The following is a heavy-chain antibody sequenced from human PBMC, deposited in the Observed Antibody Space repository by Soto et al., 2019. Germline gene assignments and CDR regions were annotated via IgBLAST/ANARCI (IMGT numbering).Heavy chain of an antibody. CDR1: GGSISSGGYY. D-gene: IGHD3-9*01. CDR3: ARTVLGPDLLADSFVDYYYYMDV. Sequence: SETLSLTCTVSGGSISSGGYYWSWIRQHPGKGLEWTGYIYYSGSTSYNPSLKRRVTFSADSSRGQFSLRLNSVTAADTAVYYCARTVLGPDLLADSFVDYYYYMDVSGQGTTVTVSS. CDR2: IYYSGST. V-gene: IGHV4-61*08. J-gene: IGHJ6*03.